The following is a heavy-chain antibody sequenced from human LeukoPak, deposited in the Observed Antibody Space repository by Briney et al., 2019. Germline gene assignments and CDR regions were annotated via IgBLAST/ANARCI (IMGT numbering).Heavy chain of an antibody. Sequence: AAVQVSCKASGYTFSTYGLNWVRQAPGHGLEWLGWISPYNGDTNYAQSLQGRVTMTRDTSTSTASMELRSLRSDDTAVYYCARVLRYSSSSGVAFDIWGQGTMVTVSS. D-gene: IGHD6-6*01. CDR3: ARVLRYSSSSGVAFDI. J-gene: IGHJ3*02. CDR1: GYTFSTYG. CDR2: ISPYNGDT. V-gene: IGHV1-18*01.